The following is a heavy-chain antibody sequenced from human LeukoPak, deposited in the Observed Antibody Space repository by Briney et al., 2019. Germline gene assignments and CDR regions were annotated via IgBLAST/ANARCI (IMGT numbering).Heavy chain of an antibody. CDR2: ISSSTVTT. CDR3: AREARITIFGVVKPDAFDI. D-gene: IGHD3-3*01. CDR1: GFTFSTYP. V-gene: IGHV3-48*01. J-gene: IGHJ3*02. Sequence: AGGSLRLSCAASGFTFSTYPMNWVRQAPGKGLEWVSYISSSTVTTDYADSVKGRFTISRDNIKNSLYLQMNSLRAEDTAVYYCAREARITIFGVVKPDAFDIWGQGTMVTVSS.